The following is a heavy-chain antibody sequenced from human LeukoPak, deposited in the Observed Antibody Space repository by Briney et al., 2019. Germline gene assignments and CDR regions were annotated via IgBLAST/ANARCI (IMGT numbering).Heavy chain of an antibody. CDR3: AKDPGWMATYYDAFDI. CDR2: ISGSGGST. V-gene: IGHV3-23*01. Sequence: GGSLRLSCAASGFTFSSYAMSWVRQAPGKGLEWVSAISGSGGSTYYADSVKGRFTISRDNSKNTLYLQMNSLRAEDTAVYYCAKDPGWMATYYDAFDIWGQGTMVTVSS. J-gene: IGHJ3*02. CDR1: GFTFSSYA. D-gene: IGHD5-24*01.